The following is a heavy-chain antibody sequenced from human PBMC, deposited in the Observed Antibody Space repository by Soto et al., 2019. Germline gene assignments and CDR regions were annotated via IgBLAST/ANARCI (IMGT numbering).Heavy chain of an antibody. V-gene: IGHV4-34*01. CDR2: INHSGST. Sequence: PSETLSLTCGVYGGSFSCYYWIWIRQPPGKGLEWIGEINHSGSTNYNPSLKSRVTISVDTSKNQFSLKLSSVTAADTAVYYCARIISAAKFVHYYYGMDVWGQGTTVTVSS. CDR1: GGSFSCYY. CDR3: ARIISAAKFVHYYYGMDV. J-gene: IGHJ6*02. D-gene: IGHD2-2*01.